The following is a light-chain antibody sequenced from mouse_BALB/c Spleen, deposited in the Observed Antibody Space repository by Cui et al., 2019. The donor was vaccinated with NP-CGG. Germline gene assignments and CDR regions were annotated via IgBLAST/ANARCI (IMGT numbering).Light chain of an antibody. V-gene: IGLV1*01. Sequence: HAVLTQESPLPTSPGETVTLTGRSSSGAVTTSNYANWVQEKPDHLFTGLIGGTNNRAPGVPARFSGSLIGDKAALTITGAQTEDEAIYFCALWYSNHWVFGGGTKLTVL. J-gene: IGLJ1*01. CDR1: SGAVTTSNY. CDR3: ALWYSNHWV. CDR2: GTN.